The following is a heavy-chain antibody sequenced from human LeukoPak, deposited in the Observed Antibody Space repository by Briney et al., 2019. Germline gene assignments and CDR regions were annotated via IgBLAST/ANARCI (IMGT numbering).Heavy chain of an antibody. D-gene: IGHD3-10*01. CDR2: INPNSGGT. J-gene: IGHJ4*02. CDR3: AKKRASGMNREADY. Sequence: ASVKVSCKASGYTFTGYYMHWVRQAPGQGLEWMGWINPNSGGTNYAQKFQGRVTMTRDTSISTAYMELSRLRSDDTAVYYCAKKRASGMNREADYWGQGTLVTVSS. CDR1: GYTFTGYY. V-gene: IGHV1-2*02.